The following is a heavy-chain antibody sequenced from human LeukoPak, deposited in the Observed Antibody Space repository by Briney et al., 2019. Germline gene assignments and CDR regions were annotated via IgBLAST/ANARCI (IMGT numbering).Heavy chain of an antibody. CDR1: GGSISTYY. CDR3: ARSTLGYCSGGSCSWFDP. CDR2: VYYSGTT. V-gene: IGHV4-59*01. D-gene: IGHD2-15*01. J-gene: IGHJ5*02. Sequence: SETLSLTCTVSGGSISTYYCSWSRQHPAKGLEWIGYVYYSGTTNYNPSLKSRVTISGDTSKNQFSLKLSSVTAADTAVYYCARSTLGYCSGGSCSWFDPWGQGTLVTVSS.